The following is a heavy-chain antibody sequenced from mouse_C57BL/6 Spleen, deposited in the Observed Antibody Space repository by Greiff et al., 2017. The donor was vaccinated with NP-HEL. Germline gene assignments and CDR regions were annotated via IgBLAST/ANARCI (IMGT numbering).Heavy chain of an antibody. J-gene: IGHJ2*01. CDR2: IDPSDSYT. V-gene: IGHV1-69*01. CDR3: ARFTVVAYYFDY. CDR1: GYTFTSYW. Sequence: QVQLQQPGAELVMPGASVKLSCKASGYTFTSYWMHWVKQRPGQGLEWIGEIDPSDSYTNYNQKFKGKSTLTVDKSSSTAYMQLSSLTSEDSAVYYCARFTVVAYYFDYWGQGTTLTVSS. D-gene: IGHD1-1*01.